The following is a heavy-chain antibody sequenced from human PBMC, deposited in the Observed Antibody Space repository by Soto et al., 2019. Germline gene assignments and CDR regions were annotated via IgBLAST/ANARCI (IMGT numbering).Heavy chain of an antibody. D-gene: IGHD3-16*01. V-gene: IGHV4-30-4*01. CDR1: GDSISSGNKY. CDR3: ARVPSPFDYYYAMDV. CDR2: VFSSGTT. Sequence: SETMSLTCTVSGDSISSGNKYWSWIRQPPGKGLEWIGYVFSSGTTYYNPSLKGRVSISLDASENQFSLKFASVTDADSAVYYCARVPSPFDYYYAMDVWGQGTTVTVSS. J-gene: IGHJ6*02.